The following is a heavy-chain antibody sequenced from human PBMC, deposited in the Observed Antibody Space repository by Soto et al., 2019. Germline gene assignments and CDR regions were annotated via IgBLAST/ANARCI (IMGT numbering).Heavy chain of an antibody. V-gene: IGHV3-30-3*01. CDR3: ARPLLEWLLSPDY. J-gene: IGHJ4*02. Sequence: QVQLVESGGGVVQSGRSLRLSCAASGFTFSTYTMHWVRQAPGKGLEWVAITSYDESKKYYADSVKGRFTIFRDNSKNPLFLQMNSLRPEDTAVYYCARPLLEWLLSPDYWGQGTLVTVSS. D-gene: IGHD3-3*01. CDR2: TSYDESKK. CDR1: GFTFSTYT.